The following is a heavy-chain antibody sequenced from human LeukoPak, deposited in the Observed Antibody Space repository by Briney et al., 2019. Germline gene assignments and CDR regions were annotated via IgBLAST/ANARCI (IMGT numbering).Heavy chain of an antibody. CDR3: AGAERVGATIFLGDAFDI. CDR2: ISAYNGNT. Sequence: ASVKVSCKASGYTFTSYGISWVRQAPGQGLEWMGWISAYNGNTNYAQKLQGRVTMTTDTSTSTAYMELRSLRSDDTAVYYCAGAERVGATIFLGDAFDIWGQGTMVTVSS. D-gene: IGHD5-12*01. J-gene: IGHJ3*02. CDR1: GYTFTSYG. V-gene: IGHV1-18*01.